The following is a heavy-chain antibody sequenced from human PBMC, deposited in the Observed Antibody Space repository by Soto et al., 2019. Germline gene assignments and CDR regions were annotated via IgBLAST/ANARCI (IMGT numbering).Heavy chain of an antibody. D-gene: IGHD4-17*01. CDR3: ARLMVPTVTPPPPWFDP. Sequence: QVQLQESGPGLVKPSQTLSLTCTVSGGSISSGDYYWSWIRQPPGKGLEWIGYIYYSGSTYYNPSLKRRLTKSVDTSNNHFYLQLSSVTAADTAVYYWARLMVPTVTPPPPWFDPLGQGTLGTLPS. J-gene: IGHJ5*02. V-gene: IGHV4-30-4*01. CDR1: GGSISSGDYY. CDR2: IYYSGST.